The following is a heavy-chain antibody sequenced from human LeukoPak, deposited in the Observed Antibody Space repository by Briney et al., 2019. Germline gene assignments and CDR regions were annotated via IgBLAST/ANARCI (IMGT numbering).Heavy chain of an antibody. J-gene: IGHJ4*02. CDR1: GFTFSKSA. D-gene: IGHD4-17*01. CDR3: AKDPKGSTVTTYWFVY. V-gene: IGHV3-23*01. CDR2: ISGSGGDT. Sequence: GGSLRLSCVASGFTFSKSAMSWVRQPPGKGLEWVSAISGSGGDTYYADSVKGRFTISRDNSKNTLYLQMNSLRAEDTAVYYYAKDPKGSTVTTYWFVYWGQGTLVTVSS.